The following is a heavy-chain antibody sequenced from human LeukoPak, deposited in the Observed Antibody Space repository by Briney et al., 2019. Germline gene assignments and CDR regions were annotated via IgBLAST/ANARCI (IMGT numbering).Heavy chain of an antibody. Sequence: SETLSLTCTVSGGSVSSSSYYWGWIRQPPGKGLEWIGSIYYSGSTYYNPSLKSRVTISVDTSNNQFSLRLSSVTAADTAVYYCARDALEDTAMVPYWGQGTLVTVSS. CDR2: IYYSGST. J-gene: IGHJ4*02. V-gene: IGHV4-39*07. CDR1: GGSVSSSSYY. D-gene: IGHD5-18*01. CDR3: ARDALEDTAMVPY.